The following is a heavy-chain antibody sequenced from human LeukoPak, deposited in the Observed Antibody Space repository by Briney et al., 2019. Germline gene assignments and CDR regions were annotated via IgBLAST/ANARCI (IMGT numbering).Heavy chain of an antibody. J-gene: IGHJ6*02. CDR1: GYTFTGYY. V-gene: IGHV1-2*04. CDR3: ARAYMRWLQDEYSGMDV. CDR2: INPNSGGT. D-gene: IGHD5-24*01. Sequence: GASVKVSCKASGYTFTGYYMHWVRQAPGQGLEWMGWINPNSGGTNYAQKFQGWVTMTRDTSISTAYMELSRLRSDDTAVYYCARAYMRWLQDEYSGMDVWGQGTTVTVSS.